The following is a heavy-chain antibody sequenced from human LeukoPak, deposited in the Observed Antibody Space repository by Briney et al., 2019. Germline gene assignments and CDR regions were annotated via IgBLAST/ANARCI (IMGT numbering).Heavy chain of an antibody. D-gene: IGHD3-22*01. J-gene: IGHJ4*02. V-gene: IGHV3-48*01. CDR3: ARHVVAVGFDY. Sequence: PGGSLRLSCAASEFTFSTYGMSWVRQAPGKGLEWISYISSTGSTVYYADSVEGRFTISRDNAQNSLYLQMNSLRAEDTAVYYCARHVVAVGFDYWGQGTLVTVSS. CDR2: ISSTGSTV. CDR1: EFTFSTYG.